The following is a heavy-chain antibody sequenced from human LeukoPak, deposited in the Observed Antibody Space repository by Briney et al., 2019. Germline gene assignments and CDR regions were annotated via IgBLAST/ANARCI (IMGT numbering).Heavy chain of an antibody. V-gene: IGHV1-46*04. CDR2: LNPSGGGT. CDR1: GYTFIDFY. CDR3: ARGSASATWAFDI. Sequence: ASVKVSCKASGYTFIDFYMHWVRQAPGQGLEWMGLLNPSGGGTIYAQMLQGRVTMTRDTSTSTVYMDLSSLTSEDTAVYYCARGSASATWAFDIWGQGTMVTVSS. D-gene: IGHD5-12*01. J-gene: IGHJ3*02.